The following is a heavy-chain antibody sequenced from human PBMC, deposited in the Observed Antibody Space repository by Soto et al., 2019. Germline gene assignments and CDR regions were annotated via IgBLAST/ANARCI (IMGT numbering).Heavy chain of an antibody. CDR3: ARDREVGYCSSTSCYAGNWFDP. V-gene: IGHV1-69*08. J-gene: IGHJ5*02. D-gene: IGHD2-2*01. CDR2: IIPILGIA. CDR1: GGTFSSYT. Sequence: QVQLVQSGAEVKKPGSSVKVSCKASGGTFSSYTISWVRQAPGQGLEWMGRIIPILGIANYAQKFQGRVTITADKSTSTAYMELSSLRSEDTAVYYCARDREVGYCSSTSCYAGNWFDPWGQGTLVTVSS.